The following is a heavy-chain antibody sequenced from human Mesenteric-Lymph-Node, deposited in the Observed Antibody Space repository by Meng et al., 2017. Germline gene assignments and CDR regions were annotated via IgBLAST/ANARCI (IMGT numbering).Heavy chain of an antibody. CDR3: ARASTTLASNHY. CDR1: GYTFTGYY. Sequence: ASVKVSCKASGYTFTGYYMHWVRQAPGQGLEWMGRINPNSGATNYAQKFQGRVTMTRDTSISTAYMELSTLRSDDTAVYYCARASTTLASNHYWGQGTLVTVSS. CDR2: INPNSGAT. J-gene: IGHJ4*02. D-gene: IGHD1-1*01. V-gene: IGHV1-2*06.